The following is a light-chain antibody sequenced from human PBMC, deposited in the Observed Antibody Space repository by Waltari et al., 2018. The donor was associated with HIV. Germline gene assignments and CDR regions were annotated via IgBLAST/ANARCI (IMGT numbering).Light chain of an antibody. V-gene: IGLV3-1*01. Sequence: SYELTQPPSMSVSPGQTASISCSGFTLGHKYVSWYQQKPGQSPVLVIYQIAGRPSGIPERFSGSRSGSTATLSISGTQTMDEGDYFCQAWDSISGIIFGGGTKLAV. J-gene: IGLJ2*01. CDR2: QIA. CDR1: TLGHKY. CDR3: QAWDSISGII.